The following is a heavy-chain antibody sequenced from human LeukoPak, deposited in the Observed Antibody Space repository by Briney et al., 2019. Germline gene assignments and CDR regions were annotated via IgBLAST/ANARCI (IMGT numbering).Heavy chain of an antibody. D-gene: IGHD2-21*02. J-gene: IGHJ3*02. Sequence: SETLSLTCTVSGGSISSYYWSWIRQPPGKGLEWIGYIYYSGSTNYNPSLKSRVTISVDTSKNQFSLKLSSVTAADTALYYCARALVVTATAFDIWGQGTMVTVSS. CDR3: ARALVVTATAFDI. CDR2: IYYSGST. V-gene: IGHV4-59*01. CDR1: GGSISSYY.